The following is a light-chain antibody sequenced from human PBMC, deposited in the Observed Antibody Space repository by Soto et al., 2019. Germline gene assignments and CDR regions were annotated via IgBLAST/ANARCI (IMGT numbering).Light chain of an antibody. J-gene: IGKJ5*01. V-gene: IGKV3-15*01. CDR2: GAS. CDR1: LSVRTK. CDR3: QQYHSWPPIT. Sequence: ERATPSCRASLSVRTKLAWYQQRPGQAPRLLMYGASTRAAGVPDRFSGSGSGSEFTLTISSLQSEDFAVYYCQQYHSWPPITFGQGTRLEIK.